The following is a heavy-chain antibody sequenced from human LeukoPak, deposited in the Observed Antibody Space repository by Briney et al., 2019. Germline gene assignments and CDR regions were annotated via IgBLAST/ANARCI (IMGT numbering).Heavy chain of an antibody. J-gene: IGHJ6*03. Sequence: PSETLSLTCAVYGGSFSGYYWSWIRQPPGKGLEWIGSIYYSGSTYYNPSLKSRVTISVDTSKNQFSLKLSSVTAADTAVYCCARVNYYYYYMDVWGKGTTVTVSS. V-gene: IGHV4-34*01. CDR3: ARVNYYYYYMDV. CDR1: GGSFSGYY. CDR2: IYYSGST.